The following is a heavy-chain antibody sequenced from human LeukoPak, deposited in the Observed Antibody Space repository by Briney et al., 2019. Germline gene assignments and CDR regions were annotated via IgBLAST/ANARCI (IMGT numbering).Heavy chain of an antibody. V-gene: IGHV1-2*02. Sequence: ASVKVSCKASGYTFTGYYMHWVRQAPGQGLEWMGWINPNSGGTNYAQKFQGRVTMTRDTSISIAYMELSRLRSDDTAVYYCAPKGVYSYQFDYWGQGTLVTVSS. CDR3: APKGVYSYQFDY. D-gene: IGHD5-18*01. CDR1: GYTFTGYY. CDR2: INPNSGGT. J-gene: IGHJ4*02.